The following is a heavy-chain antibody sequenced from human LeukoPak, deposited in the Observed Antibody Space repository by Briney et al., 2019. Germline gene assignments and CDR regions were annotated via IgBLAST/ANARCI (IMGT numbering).Heavy chain of an antibody. J-gene: IGHJ4*02. V-gene: IGHV3-23*01. CDR2: ISGSGGST. CDR1: GFTFSTYA. Sequence: AGGSLRLSCAASGFTFSTYAMSWVRQAPGKGLEWVSAISGSGGSTYYADSVKGRFTISRDNSKNTLYLQMNSLRAEDTAVYYCAKGTYSSSWYRPDYWGQGTLVTVSS. D-gene: IGHD6-13*01. CDR3: AKGTYSSSWYRPDY.